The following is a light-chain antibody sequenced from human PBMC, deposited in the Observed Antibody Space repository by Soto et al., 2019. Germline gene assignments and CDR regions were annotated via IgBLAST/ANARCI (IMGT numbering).Light chain of an antibody. J-gene: IGKJ4*01. CDR1: QSVSSATY. Sequence: EIVLTQSPGTLSLSPGERATLSCRASQSVSSATYLAWYQQKPGQAPRLLIYGASSRAAGIPDRFSGSGSGTDFTLTISRLEPEDFAVYYCQQYGYSPLTFGGGTQVE. V-gene: IGKV3-20*01. CDR2: GAS. CDR3: QQYGYSPLT.